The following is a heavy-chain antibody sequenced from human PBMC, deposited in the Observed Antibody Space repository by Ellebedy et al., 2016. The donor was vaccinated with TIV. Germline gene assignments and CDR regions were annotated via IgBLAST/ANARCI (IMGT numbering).Heavy chain of an antibody. Sequence: SETLSLXCTVSGGSISSSSYYWGWIRQPPGKGLEWIGSIYYSGSTYYNPSLKSRVTISVDTSKNQFSLKLSSVTAADTAVYYCARSYGDYWYFDLWGRGTLVTVSS. J-gene: IGHJ2*01. D-gene: IGHD4-17*01. CDR1: GGSISSSSYY. V-gene: IGHV4-39*07. CDR2: IYYSGST. CDR3: ARSYGDYWYFDL.